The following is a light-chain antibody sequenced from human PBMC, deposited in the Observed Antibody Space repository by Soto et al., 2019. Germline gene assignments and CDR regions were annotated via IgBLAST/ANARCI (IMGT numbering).Light chain of an antibody. V-gene: IGLV2-8*01. CDR2: EVV. CDR3: KSYAGSNTYI. J-gene: IGLJ1*01. Sequence: HSLLTQPPSASGSPGQSYTISCTGTKNDVGFYDFVSWYQHHPGKAPRLIIYEVVQRPSGVPDRFSGYKSGTTASLTVSGLQAAAEADYCCKSYAGSNTYIFGSGTTVTV. CDR1: KNDVGFYDF.